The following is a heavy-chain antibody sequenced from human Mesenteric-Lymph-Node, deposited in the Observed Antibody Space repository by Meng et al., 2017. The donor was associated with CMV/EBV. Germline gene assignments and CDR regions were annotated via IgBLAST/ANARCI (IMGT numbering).Heavy chain of an antibody. V-gene: IGHV3-23*01. CDR2: IDGSGRKT. J-gene: IGHJ6*02. Sequence: GGSLRLSCAASGFTFINYAMTWVRQAPGKGLEWVASIDGSGRKTYHADSVKGRFTISRDNSKNTLYLQMNSLRAEDTAVYYCARDPGIFGDYYGMDVWGQGTTVTVSS. CDR1: GFTFINYA. D-gene: IGHD3-3*01. CDR3: ARDPGIFGDYYGMDV.